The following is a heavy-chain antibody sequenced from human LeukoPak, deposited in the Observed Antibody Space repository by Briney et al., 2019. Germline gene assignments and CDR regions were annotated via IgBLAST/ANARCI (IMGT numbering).Heavy chain of an antibody. CDR1: GGSISSYY. V-gene: IGHV4-59*01. D-gene: IGHD3-22*01. Sequence: PSETLSLTCTVSGGSISSYYWSWIRQPPGKGLECIGYIYYSGSTNYNPSLKSRVTISVDTSKNHFSLKLSSVTAADTAVYYCAREDSSAAFDTWGQGTMVTVSS. J-gene: IGHJ3*02. CDR3: AREDSSAAFDT. CDR2: IYYSGST.